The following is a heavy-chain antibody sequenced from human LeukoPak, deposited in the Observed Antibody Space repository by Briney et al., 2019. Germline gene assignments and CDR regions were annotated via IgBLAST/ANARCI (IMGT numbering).Heavy chain of an antibody. CDR2: ISSSSSHI. CDR3: ARAPSGYRYGHPYYFDY. J-gene: IGHJ4*02. D-gene: IGHD5-18*01. CDR1: GFTFSSYS. V-gene: IGHV3-21*01. Sequence: GSLILSCAASGFTFSSYSMNWVRQAPGKGLEWVSSISSSSSHIYYADSVKGRFTISRDNAKNSLYLQRISLRAEDTAVYYCARAPSGYRYGHPYYFDYWGQGTRVTVSS.